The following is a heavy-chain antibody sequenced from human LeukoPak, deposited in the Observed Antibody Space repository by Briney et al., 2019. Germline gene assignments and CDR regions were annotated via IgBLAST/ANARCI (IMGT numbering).Heavy chain of an antibody. V-gene: IGHV3-23*01. D-gene: IGHD4-11*01. J-gene: IGHJ4*02. CDR2: ISGSGGST. Sequence: GGSLRLSCAASGFTFSSYAMSWVRQAPGKGLEWVSAISGSGGSTYYADSVKGRFTISRDNSKNTLYLQMNSLRAEDTAVYYCAKDLTRQGSTVPYFDYWGQGTLVTVSS. CDR1: GFTFSSYA. CDR3: AKDLTRQGSTVPYFDY.